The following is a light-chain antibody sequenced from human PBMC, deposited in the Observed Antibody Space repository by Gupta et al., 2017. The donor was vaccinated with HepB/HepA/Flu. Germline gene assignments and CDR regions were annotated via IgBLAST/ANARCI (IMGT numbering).Light chain of an antibody. CDR2: KAS. J-gene: IGKJ4*01. V-gene: IGKV1-5*03. CDR3: QQYNSYPLT. Sequence: DIQMTQSPSTLSASVGDRVTVTCRASQSISSWLAWYQQKPGKAPNLLIYKASTLEGGVPSRFSGSGSGTEFTLTISSLQPDDFATYHCQQYNSYPLTFGGGTKVEI. CDR1: QSISSW.